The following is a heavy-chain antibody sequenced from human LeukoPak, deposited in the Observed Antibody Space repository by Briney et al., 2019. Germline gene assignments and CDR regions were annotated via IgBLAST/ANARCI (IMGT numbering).Heavy chain of an antibody. Sequence: GGSLRLSCAASGFTFSSYWMSWVRQAPGKGLEWVANIKLDGSEKYYVDSVKGRFTISRDNAKNSLYLQMNSLRAEDMALYYCAKDRDSSSWYGPLDYWGQGTLVTVSS. CDR2: IKLDGSEK. J-gene: IGHJ4*02. CDR3: AKDRDSSSWYGPLDY. V-gene: IGHV3-7*03. D-gene: IGHD6-13*01. CDR1: GFTFSSYW.